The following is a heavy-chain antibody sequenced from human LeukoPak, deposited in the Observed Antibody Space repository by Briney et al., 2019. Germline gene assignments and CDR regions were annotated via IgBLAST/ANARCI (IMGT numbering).Heavy chain of an antibody. CDR2: IYYSGST. CDR3: ARGLYDSSDYYYFDY. CDR1: GGSISSGDYS. D-gene: IGHD3-22*01. V-gene: IGHV4-30-4*07. Sequence: SKTLSLTCAVSGGSISSGDYSWSWIRQPPGKGLEWIGYIYYSGSTHYNPSLKSRVTMSVDASKNHLSLKLSSVTAADTAVYYCARGLYDSSDYYYFDYWGQGTLVTVSS. J-gene: IGHJ4*02.